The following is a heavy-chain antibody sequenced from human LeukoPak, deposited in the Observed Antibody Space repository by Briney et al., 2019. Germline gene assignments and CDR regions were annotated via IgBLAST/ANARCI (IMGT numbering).Heavy chain of an antibody. CDR2: IYTSGST. J-gene: IGHJ4*02. CDR3: ARETETYYDILTGYSATDY. V-gene: IGHV4-61*02. D-gene: IGHD3-9*01. Sequence: RPSETLSLTCTVSGCAISSGSYYWSWIRQPAGKGLEWIGRIYTSGSTNYNPSLKSRVTISVDTSKNQFSLKLSSVTAADTAVYYCARETETYYDILTGYSATDYWGQGTLVTVSS. CDR1: GCAISSGSYY.